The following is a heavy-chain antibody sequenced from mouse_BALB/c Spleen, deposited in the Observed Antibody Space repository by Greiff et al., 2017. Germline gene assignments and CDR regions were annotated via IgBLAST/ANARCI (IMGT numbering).Heavy chain of an antibody. CDR1: GFTFSSYA. CDR3: ARITTGGDY. D-gene: IGHD1-1*01. J-gene: IGHJ2*01. CDR2: ISSGGST. V-gene: IGHV5-6-5*01. Sequence: EVQRVESGGGLVKPGGSLKLSCAASGFTFSSYAMSWVRQTPEKRLEWVASISSGGSTYYPDSVKGRFTISRDNARNILYLQMSSLRSEDTAMYYCARITTGGDYWGQGTTLTVSS.